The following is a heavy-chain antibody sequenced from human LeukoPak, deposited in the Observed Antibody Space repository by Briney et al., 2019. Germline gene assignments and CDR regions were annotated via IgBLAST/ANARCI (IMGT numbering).Heavy chain of an antibody. D-gene: IGHD5-12*01. V-gene: IGHV1-69*04. CDR1: GGTFSSYA. Sequence: SVKVSCKASGGTFSSYAISWVRQAPGQGLEWMGRIIPILGIANYAQKFQGRVTITADKSTSTAYMELSSLRSEDTAVYYCARDRLYVDNAFDIWGQGTMVTVSS. CDR3: ARDRLYVDNAFDI. J-gene: IGHJ3*02. CDR2: IIPILGIA.